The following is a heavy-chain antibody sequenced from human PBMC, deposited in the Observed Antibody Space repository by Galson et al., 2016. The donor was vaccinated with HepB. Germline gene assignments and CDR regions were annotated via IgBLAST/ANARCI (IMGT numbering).Heavy chain of an antibody. Sequence: LRLSCAASGFAFRNYGMHWVRQAPGKGLEWVAVISFEGTNTYYAQSVKGRFTISRDNSRNTVYLDMNSLRAEDTAIYYCAKDDSEYNYGWGYYYFSVMDVWGQGTTVTVSS. D-gene: IGHD5-18*01. J-gene: IGHJ6*02. CDR2: ISFEGTNT. V-gene: IGHV3-30*18. CDR1: GFAFRNYG. CDR3: AKDDSEYNYGWGYYYFSVMDV.